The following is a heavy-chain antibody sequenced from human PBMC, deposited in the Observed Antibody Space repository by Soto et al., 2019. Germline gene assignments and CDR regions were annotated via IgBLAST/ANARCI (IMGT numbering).Heavy chain of an antibody. CDR3: ARARGMVRGVITKVAYYYYGMDV. Sequence: SETLSLTCTVSGGSISSYYWTWIRQPPGKGLEWIGEINHSGSTNYNPSLKSRVTISVDTSKNQFSLKLSSVTAADTAVYYCARARGMVRGVITKVAYYYYGMDVWGQGTTVTVSS. D-gene: IGHD3-10*01. V-gene: IGHV4-34*01. J-gene: IGHJ6*02. CDR2: INHSGST. CDR1: GGSISSYY.